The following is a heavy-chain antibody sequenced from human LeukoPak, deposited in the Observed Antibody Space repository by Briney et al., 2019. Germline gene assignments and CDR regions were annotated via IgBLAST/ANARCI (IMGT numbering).Heavy chain of an antibody. CDR2: IYYTGST. J-gene: IGHJ3*02. Sequence: ETLSLTCTVSGGSISNYYWCWIRQPPGKGLEWIGYIYYTGSTKYNPSLKSRVTLSVDSSKTQFSLKLNSVTAADTAVYYCAKSPSWGSGLDAFDIWGQGTMVTVSS. D-gene: IGHD7-27*01. V-gene: IGHV4-59*01. CDR1: GGSISNYY. CDR3: AKSPSWGSGLDAFDI.